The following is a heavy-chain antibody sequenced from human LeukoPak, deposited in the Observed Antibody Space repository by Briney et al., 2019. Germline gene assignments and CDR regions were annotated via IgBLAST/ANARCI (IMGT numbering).Heavy chain of an antibody. Sequence: SETLSLTCVVSGGSVSGYYWGWIRQPPGRGLEWIGYVYYSGSTDYNPSFKSRITISVDTSRNQFSLQLSSVTAADTAVYYCARIHRYCSGGACYVLDNWGQGTLVAVSS. V-gene: IGHV4-59*02. CDR3: ARIHRYCSGGACYVLDN. D-gene: IGHD2-15*01. CDR2: VYYSGST. CDR1: GGSVSGYY. J-gene: IGHJ4*02.